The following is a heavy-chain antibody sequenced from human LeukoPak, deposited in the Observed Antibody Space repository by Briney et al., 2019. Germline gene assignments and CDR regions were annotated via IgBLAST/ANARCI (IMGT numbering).Heavy chain of an antibody. D-gene: IGHD3-22*01. J-gene: IGHJ4*02. CDR2: IYTSGST. CDR3: ARDLSFYGSSGSFDY. Sequence: SETLSLTCTVSGGSISSYYWSWIRQPAGKGLEWIGRIYTSGSTNYNPSLKSRVTMSVDTSKNQFSLKLSSVTAEDTAVYYCARDLSFYGSSGSFDYWGQGTLVTVSS. CDR1: GGSISSYY. V-gene: IGHV4-4*07.